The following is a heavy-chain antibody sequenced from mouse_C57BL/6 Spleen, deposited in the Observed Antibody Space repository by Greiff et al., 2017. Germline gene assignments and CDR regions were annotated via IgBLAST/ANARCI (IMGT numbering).Heavy chain of an antibody. Sequence: QVQLQQPGAELVRPGSSVKLSCKASGYTFTSYWMHWVKQRPIQGLEWIGNIDPSDSETHYNQKFKDKATLTVDKSSSTAYMQLSSLTSEDSAVYYCARGEYYGKDWYFDVWGTGTTVTVSS. V-gene: IGHV1-52*01. CDR1: GYTFTSYW. CDR2: IDPSDSET. CDR3: ARGEYYGKDWYFDV. D-gene: IGHD1-1*01. J-gene: IGHJ1*03.